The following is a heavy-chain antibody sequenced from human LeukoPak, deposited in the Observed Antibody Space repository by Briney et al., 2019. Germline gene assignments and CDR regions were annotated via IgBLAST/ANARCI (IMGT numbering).Heavy chain of an antibody. J-gene: IGHJ5*02. D-gene: IGHD6-13*01. CDR1: GDSISGVGYY. Sequence: SQTLSLTCTVSGDSISGVGYYLTWIRRHPGKGLEWIGYIHYTGNTYSNPSLKSRLNMSVDTSKNQFSLELTSVTAADTAVYYCARGLAAAGLLNPWGQGTLVTVSS. CDR2: IHYTGNT. V-gene: IGHV4-31*03. CDR3: ARGLAAAGLLNP.